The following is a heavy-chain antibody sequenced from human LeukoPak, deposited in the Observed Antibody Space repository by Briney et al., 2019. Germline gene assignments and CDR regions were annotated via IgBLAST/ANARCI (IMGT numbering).Heavy chain of an antibody. Sequence: ASVKVSCKASGYTFTGYYMHWVRQAPGQGLEWMGWISAYNGNTNYAQKLQGRVTMTTDTSTSTAYMELRSLRSDDTAVYYCARVAVAGIGWFDPWGQGTLVTVSS. CDR2: ISAYNGNT. CDR3: ARVAVAGIGWFDP. D-gene: IGHD6-19*01. J-gene: IGHJ5*02. V-gene: IGHV1-18*04. CDR1: GYTFTGYY.